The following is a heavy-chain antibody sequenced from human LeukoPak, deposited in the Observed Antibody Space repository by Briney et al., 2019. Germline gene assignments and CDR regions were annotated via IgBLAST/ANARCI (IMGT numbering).Heavy chain of an antibody. CDR3: ARARYANAWYAFDI. V-gene: IGHV4-59*01. Sequence: SETLSLTCTVSGGSISSYYWSWIRQPPGKGLEWIGYIYYSGSTNYNPSLKSRVTILVDTSKNQFSLKLTSVTAADTAVYYCARARYANAWYAFDIWGHGIMVTVSS. CDR2: IYYSGST. D-gene: IGHD2-2*01. CDR1: GGSISSYY. J-gene: IGHJ3*02.